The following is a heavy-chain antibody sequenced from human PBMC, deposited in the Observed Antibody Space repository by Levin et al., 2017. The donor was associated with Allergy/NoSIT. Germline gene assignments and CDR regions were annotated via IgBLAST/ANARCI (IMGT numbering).Heavy chain of an antibody. CDR1: GFTFTSYA. CDR3: AKGNPSYESGGYYNWFAP. J-gene: IGHJ5*02. Sequence: PGGSLRLSCAASGFTFTSYAMSWVRQAPGKGLEWVSIISGSADSTYYADSVKGRFIISRDNSKNTVNLQMNSLRAEDTAIYYCAKGNPSYESGGYYNWFAPWGQGTLVTVSS. CDR2: ISGSADST. V-gene: IGHV3-23*01. D-gene: IGHD3-22*01.